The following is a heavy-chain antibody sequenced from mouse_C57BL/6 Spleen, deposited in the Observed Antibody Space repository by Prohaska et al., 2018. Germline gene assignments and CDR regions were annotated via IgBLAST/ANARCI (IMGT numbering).Heavy chain of an antibody. CDR1: YN. D-gene: IGHD1-1*01. Sequence: YNMHWVKQSHGKSLEWIGYINPNNGGTSYNQKFKGKATFTVNKSSSTAYMELRSLTSEDSAVYYCARRPITTVVAPGYFDVWGTGTTVTVSS. J-gene: IGHJ1*03. CDR3: ARRPITTVVAPGYFDV. CDR2: INPNNGGT. V-gene: IGHV1-22*01.